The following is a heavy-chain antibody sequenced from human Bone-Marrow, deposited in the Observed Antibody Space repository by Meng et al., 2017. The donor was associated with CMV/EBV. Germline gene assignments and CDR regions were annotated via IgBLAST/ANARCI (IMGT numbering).Heavy chain of an antibody. J-gene: IGHJ6*02. CDR3: ARDRCSSTSCYRWYYYGMDV. Sequence: SETLSLTCTVSGGSVRSYYWSWIRQPPGKGLEWIGNIYYSGSTNYNPSLKSRVTISVDTSKNQFSLKLSSVTAADTAVYYCARDRCSSTSCYRWYYYGMDVWGQGTTVTVSS. CDR1: GGSVRSYY. D-gene: IGHD2-2*02. V-gene: IGHV4-59*02. CDR2: IYYSGST.